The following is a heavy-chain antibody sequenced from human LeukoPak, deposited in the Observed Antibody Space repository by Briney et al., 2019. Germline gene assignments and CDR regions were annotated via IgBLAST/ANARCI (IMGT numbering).Heavy chain of an antibody. J-gene: IGHJ3*02. CDR3: ARDLCGSGTLNGFDI. CDR2: IYTRGST. CDR1: GGSISSYY. Sequence: SETLSLTCTVSGGSISSYYWSWIRQPAGKGLEWIGRIYTRGSTDYNPSLKSRVTMSVDTSKNQFSLKLSSVTAADTAVYYCARDLCGSGTLNGFDIWGQGTMVSVSS. D-gene: IGHD3-10*01. V-gene: IGHV4-4*07.